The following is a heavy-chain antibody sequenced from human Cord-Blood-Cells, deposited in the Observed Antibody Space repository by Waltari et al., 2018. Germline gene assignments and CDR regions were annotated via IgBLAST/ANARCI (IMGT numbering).Heavy chain of an antibody. D-gene: IGHD7-27*01. J-gene: IGHJ4*02. CDR2: IYSSGST. CDR1: GGSISSYY. V-gene: IGHV4-59*01. Sequence: QVQLQESGPGLVKPSETLSLTCTVSGGSISSYYWRWIRQPPGKGLEWIWYIYSSGSTNYNPSLKSRVTISVDTSKNQFSLKLSSVTAADTAVYYCARANWGSTPDYWGQGTLVTVSS. CDR3: ARANWGSTPDY.